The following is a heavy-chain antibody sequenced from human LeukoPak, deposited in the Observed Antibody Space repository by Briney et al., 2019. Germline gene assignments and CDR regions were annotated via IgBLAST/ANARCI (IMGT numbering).Heavy chain of an antibody. Sequence: SETPSLTCADYGGSFSGYYWSWIRQPPGKGMEWIGEINHSGSTNYNPSLKSRVTISVDTSKNQFSLKLSSVTAADTAVYYCARGRIRYYDILTGLTPGWFDPWGQGTLVTVSS. D-gene: IGHD3-9*01. CDR3: ARGRIRYYDILTGLTPGWFDP. V-gene: IGHV4-34*01. J-gene: IGHJ5*02. CDR1: GGSFSGYY. CDR2: INHSGST.